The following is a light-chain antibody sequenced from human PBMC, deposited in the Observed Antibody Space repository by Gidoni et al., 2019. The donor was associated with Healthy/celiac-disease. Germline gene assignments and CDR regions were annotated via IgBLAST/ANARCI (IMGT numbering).Light chain of an antibody. Sequence: QSALTQPASVSGSPGQSITISCTGTSSDVGGYNYVYWYQQHPGKAPKLMIYDVSNRPSGVSNRFSGAKSGNTAPLTISGLQAEDEADYYCSSYTSSSTPVVFGGGTKLTVL. CDR3: SSYTSSSTPVV. CDR1: SSDVGGYNY. J-gene: IGLJ2*01. V-gene: IGLV2-14*03. CDR2: DVS.